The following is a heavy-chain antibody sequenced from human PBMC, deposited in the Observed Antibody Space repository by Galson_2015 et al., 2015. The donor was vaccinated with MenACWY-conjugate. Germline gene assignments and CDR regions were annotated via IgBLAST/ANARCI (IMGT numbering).Heavy chain of an antibody. CDR2: IKRKTDGGTT. Sequence: SLRLSCATSGFTFSRFWMHWVRQAPGKGLVWVSRIKRKTDGGTTDYAAPGKGRFTISRDDSKNTLYLQMNSLKTEDTAVYYCTTAPSPMDVWGKGTTVTVSS. J-gene: IGHJ6*03. CDR3: TTAPSPMDV. V-gene: IGHV3-15*07. CDR1: GFTFSRFW.